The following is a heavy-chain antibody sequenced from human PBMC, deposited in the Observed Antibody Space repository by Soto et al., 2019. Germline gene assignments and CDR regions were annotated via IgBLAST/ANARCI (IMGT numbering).Heavy chain of an antibody. J-gene: IGHJ4*02. D-gene: IGHD2-15*01. Sequence: GASVKVSCKASGGTFNTYTFSWVRQAPGQGLEWMGSILPIMGSVNYAHDFRGRLSITADPSTTTAYMELTSLTSHDTAIYYCARIPRYSYPTSDPLDNWGQGTLVTV. CDR1: GGTFNTYT. CDR2: ILPIMGSV. CDR3: ARIPRYSYPTSDPLDN. V-gene: IGHV1-69*08.